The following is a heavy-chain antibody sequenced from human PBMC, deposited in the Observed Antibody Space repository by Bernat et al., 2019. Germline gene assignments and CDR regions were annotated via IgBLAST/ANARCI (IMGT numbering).Heavy chain of an antibody. CDR1: GFTFSASG. D-gene: IGHD3-3*01. CDR3: ARHGSEWSRDH. Sequence: QVHLVESGGGVVQPGRSLRLSCAASGFTFSASGMDWVRQAPGKGLEWVSLISYDGNNKNYADSVKGRFTISRDNSKNTVYLQMDSLRVEDSAIYYCARHGSEWSRDHWGLGTLVTVSS. V-gene: IGHV3-33*01. CDR2: ISYDGNNK. J-gene: IGHJ4*02.